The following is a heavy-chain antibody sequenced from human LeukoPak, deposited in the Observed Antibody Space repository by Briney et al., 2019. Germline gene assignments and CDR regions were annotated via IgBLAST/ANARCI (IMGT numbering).Heavy chain of an antibody. CDR1: GFTFSSYA. J-gene: IGHJ6*02. CDR2: ISYDGSNK. Sequence: GGSLRLSCAASGFTFSSYAMHWVRQAPGKGLERVAVISYDGSNKYYADSVKGRFTISRDNSKNTLYLQMNSLRAEDTAVYYCAGAYYDFWSGYPLRGNYYYGMDVWGQGTTVTVSS. V-gene: IGHV3-30*04. CDR3: AGAYYDFWSGYPLRGNYYYGMDV. D-gene: IGHD3-3*01.